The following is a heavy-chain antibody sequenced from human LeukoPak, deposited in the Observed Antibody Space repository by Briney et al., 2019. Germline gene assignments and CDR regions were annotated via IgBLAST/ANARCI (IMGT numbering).Heavy chain of an antibody. CDR2: ISGSGYST. CDR1: GFTFSSYA. V-gene: IGHV3-23*01. J-gene: IGHJ4*02. D-gene: IGHD6-13*01. CDR3: AKDVTRGSSWYLYLDY. Sequence: GGSLRLSCAASGFTFSSYARSWVRQAPGKGLEWVSTISGSGYSTYYADSVKGRFTISRDNSRNTLYLQMNSLRAEDTAIYYCAKDVTRGSSWYLYLDYWGQGTLVTVSS.